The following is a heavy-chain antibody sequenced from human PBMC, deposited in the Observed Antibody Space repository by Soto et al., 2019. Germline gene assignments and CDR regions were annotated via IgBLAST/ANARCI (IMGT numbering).Heavy chain of an antibody. CDR3: ARDAAAGLNDY. Sequence: QVQLVQSGAEVKKPGASVKVSCKASGYTFTSYVISWVRQAPGQGLEWMGWISAANGNTKYVQKFQGRVTMTTDTSTSTAYMELRSLGADDTAVYYCARDAAAGLNDYWGQGTLVTVSS. CDR2: ISAANGNT. D-gene: IGHD6-13*01. CDR1: GYTFTSYV. J-gene: IGHJ4*02. V-gene: IGHV1-18*01.